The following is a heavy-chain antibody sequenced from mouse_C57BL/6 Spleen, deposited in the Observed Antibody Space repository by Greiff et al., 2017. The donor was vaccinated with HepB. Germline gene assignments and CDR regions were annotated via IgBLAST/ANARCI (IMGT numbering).Heavy chain of an antibody. CDR1: GYTFTSYW. V-gene: IGHV1-74*01. CDR2: IHPSDSDT. CDR3: AMGSYYYGSSLDY. J-gene: IGHJ2*01. Sequence: VQLQQSGAELVKPGASVKVSCKASGYTFTSYWMHWVKQRPGQGLEWIGRIHPSDSDTNYNQKFKGKATLTVDKSSSTAYMQLSSLTSEDSAVYYCAMGSYYYGSSLDYWGQGTTLTVSS. D-gene: IGHD1-1*01.